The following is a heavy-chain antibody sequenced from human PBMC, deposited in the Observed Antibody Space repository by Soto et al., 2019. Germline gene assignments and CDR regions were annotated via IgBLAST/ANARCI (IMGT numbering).Heavy chain of an antibody. J-gene: IGHJ6*02. V-gene: IGHV5-10-1*01. CDR3: ASHPKYDDSSGTAYRMDV. CDR2: IDPSDSYT. CDR1: GYSFTSYW. Sequence: RGESLKISCKCSGYSFTSYWISWVRQMPGKGLEWMGRIDPSDSYTNYSPSFQGHVTISADKSISTAYLQWSSLKASDTAMYYCASHPKYDDSSGTAYRMDVWGQGYNVTVS. D-gene: IGHD3-22*01.